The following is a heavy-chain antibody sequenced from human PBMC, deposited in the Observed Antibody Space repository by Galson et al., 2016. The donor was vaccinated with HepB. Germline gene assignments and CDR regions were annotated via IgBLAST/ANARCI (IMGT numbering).Heavy chain of an antibody. J-gene: IGHJ4*02. CDR3: ARPYYYHSGSYRD. V-gene: IGHV5-10-1*01. CDR1: GYTFTNYW. D-gene: IGHD3-10*01. CDR2: IDPGNANT. Sequence: QSGAEVTKPGESLRISCKGSGYTFTNYWIHWVRQMPGKGLEWMGKIDPGNANTNYSPSFQGHVTISVDKSISTAYLQWSSLKASDTAMDYCARPYYYHSGSYRDWGQGTLVTVSS.